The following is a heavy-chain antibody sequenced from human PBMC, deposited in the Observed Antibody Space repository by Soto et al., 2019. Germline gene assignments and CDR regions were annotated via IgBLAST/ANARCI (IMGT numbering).Heavy chain of an antibody. CDR2: ISAYNGNT. CDR3: ARGTSGCSGGSCYNYYYYYYGMDV. J-gene: IGHJ6*02. CDR1: GYTFTSYG. V-gene: IGHV1-18*01. D-gene: IGHD2-15*01. Sequence: ASVKVSCKASGYTFTSYGISWVRQAPGQGLEWMGWISAYNGNTNYAQKLQGRVTMTTDTSTSTAYMELRSLRSDDTAVYYCARGTSGCSGGSCYNYYYYYYGMDVWGQGTTVTVSS.